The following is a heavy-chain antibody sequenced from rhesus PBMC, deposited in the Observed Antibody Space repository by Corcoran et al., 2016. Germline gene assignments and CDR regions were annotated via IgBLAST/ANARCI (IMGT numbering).Heavy chain of an antibody. Sequence: QLQLQESGPGLVKPSETLSLTCAVSGGFISSNYWSWIRQPAGQVLEWIGRLPGSGVSTYYNPSLKSRVTISTDTCKNQFSLKLSSVTAADTAVYYCARGVSSWTSGRYFDYWGQGVLVTVSS. J-gene: IGHJ4*01. CDR2: LPGSGVST. CDR3: ARGVSSWTSGRYFDY. V-gene: IGHV4-173*01. D-gene: IGHD6-13*01. CDR1: GGFISSNY.